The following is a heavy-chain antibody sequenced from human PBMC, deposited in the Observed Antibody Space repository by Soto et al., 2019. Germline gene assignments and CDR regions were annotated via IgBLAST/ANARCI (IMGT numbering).Heavy chain of an antibody. J-gene: IGHJ5*02. Sequence: QVRLVQSGAEVKKPGASVKVSCKTSGYTFTTYGVSWVRQAPGQGLEWMGWISPYNGNTNYAQRLQGRVTLNTDTTKTTAYMELRSLRSDDTALYYCAREDGYCCVCSCHSGGWLEPWGQGTLVTVSS. D-gene: IGHD2-15*01. V-gene: IGHV1-18*01. CDR3: AREDGYCCVCSCHSGGWLEP. CDR2: ISPYNGNT. CDR1: GYTFTTYG.